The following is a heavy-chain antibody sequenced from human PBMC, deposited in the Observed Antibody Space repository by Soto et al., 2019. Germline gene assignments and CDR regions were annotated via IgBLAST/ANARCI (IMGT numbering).Heavy chain of an antibody. CDR3: ASSQKGYNWNYFDH. CDR1: GGSISVSYYY. V-gene: IGHV4-39*01. CDR2: VFYTGFT. D-gene: IGHD1-20*01. Sequence: SETLSLTCAVSGGSISVSYYYWGCLRQSPGRGPEWIGSVFYTGFTSYNPSLESRVSVSVDTSKNQFSLKVSAVTAADTAVYYCASSQKGYNWNYFDHWGQGALVTVSS. J-gene: IGHJ4*02.